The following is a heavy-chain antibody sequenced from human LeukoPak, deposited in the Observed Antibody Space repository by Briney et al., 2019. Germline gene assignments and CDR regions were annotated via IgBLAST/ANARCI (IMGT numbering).Heavy chain of an antibody. CDR2: FYNSGRT. Sequence: SETLSLTCTVSGGSISSDLYYWHWIRQPAGKGLEWIGRFYNSGRTNFNPSLESRVTISADTSKNQFSLKLRSVTAADTAVYYCARGDLKSDWFDPWGQGTLVIVST. D-gene: IGHD3-3*01. V-gene: IGHV4-61*02. CDR3: ARGDLKSDWFDP. J-gene: IGHJ5*02. CDR1: GGSISSDLYY.